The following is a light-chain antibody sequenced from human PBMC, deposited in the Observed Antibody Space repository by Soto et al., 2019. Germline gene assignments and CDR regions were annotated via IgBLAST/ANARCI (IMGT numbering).Light chain of an antibody. CDR2: AAS. V-gene: IGKV1-27*01. CDR3: QKYNSAPLT. CDR1: QGIGIY. Sequence: DIQMTQSPSSLSASFGDGVTMTCRASQGIGIYLAWFQQRPGNTPKLLIYAASTLQSGVPSRFSGSGSGTDFTLTISSLQPEDVATYYCQKYNSAPLTFGGGTKVDIK. J-gene: IGKJ4*01.